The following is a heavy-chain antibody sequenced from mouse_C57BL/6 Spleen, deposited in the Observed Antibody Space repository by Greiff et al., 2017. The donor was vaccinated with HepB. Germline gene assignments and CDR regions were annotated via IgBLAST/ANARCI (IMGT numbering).Heavy chain of an antibody. V-gene: IGHV1-42*01. Sequence: VQLQQSGPELVKPGASVKISCKASGYSFTGYYMNWVKQSPEKSLEWIGEINPSTGGTTYNQKFKAKATLTVDKSSSTAYMQLKSLTSEDSAVYYCARRWGYYDYDGYAMDYWGQGTSVTVSS. CDR3: ARRWGYYDYDGYAMDY. CDR1: GYSFTGYY. CDR2: INPSTGGT. D-gene: IGHD2-4*01. J-gene: IGHJ4*01.